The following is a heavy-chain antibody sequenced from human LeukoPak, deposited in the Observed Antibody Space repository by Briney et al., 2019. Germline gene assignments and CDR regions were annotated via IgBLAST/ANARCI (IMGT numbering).Heavy chain of an antibody. V-gene: IGHV4-59*08. CDR2: VYDSGDT. CDR3: ARIKLGAYFDL. CDR1: GGSTSSDY. Sequence: SETLSLTCTVSGGSTSSDYWSWIRQSPGKGLEWVGYVYDSGDTGKNPSLKSRVTILLDTSKNQCPLKLTSVSAADTAVYYCARIKLGAYFDLWGRGTLVTVSS. D-gene: IGHD3-16*01. J-gene: IGHJ2*01.